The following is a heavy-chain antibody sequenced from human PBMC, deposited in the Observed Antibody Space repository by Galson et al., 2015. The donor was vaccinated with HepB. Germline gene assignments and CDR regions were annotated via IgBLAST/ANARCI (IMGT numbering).Heavy chain of an antibody. D-gene: IGHD3-22*01. Sequence: SETLSLTCSVAGVSIRSYYCSWVRQVPGMGLEWIGHIYYIGGSKYNPSLKSRVTISVDASASHLSLKLNSVSAADTGVYYCAGAVRVGYYAHDVWGQGTTVIVSS. V-gene: IGHV4-59*01. CDR1: GVSIRSYY. CDR3: AGAVRVGYYAHDV. CDR2: IYYIGGS. J-gene: IGHJ6*02.